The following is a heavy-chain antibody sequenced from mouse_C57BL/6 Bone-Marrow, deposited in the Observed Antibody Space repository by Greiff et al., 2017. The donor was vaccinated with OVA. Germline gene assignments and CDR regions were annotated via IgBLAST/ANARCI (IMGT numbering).Heavy chain of an antibody. CDR2: INPGSGGT. Sequence: QVQLKESGAELVRPGTSVKVSCKASGYAFTNYLIEWVKQRPGQGLEWIGVINPGSGGTNYNEKFKGKATLTADKSSSTAYMQLSSLTSEDSAVYFCATYSNYVRFAYWGQGTLVTVSA. CDR1: GYAFTNYL. CDR3: ATYSNYVRFAY. J-gene: IGHJ3*01. D-gene: IGHD2-5*01. V-gene: IGHV1-54*01.